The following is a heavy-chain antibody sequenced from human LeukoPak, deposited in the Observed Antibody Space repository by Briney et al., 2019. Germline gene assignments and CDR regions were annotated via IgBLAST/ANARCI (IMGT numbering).Heavy chain of an antibody. D-gene: IGHD1-1*01. CDR1: GGSFSGYY. V-gene: IGHV4-34*01. CDR2: INHSGST. Sequence: PSETLSLTCTVSGGSFSGYYWSWIRQPPGKGLEWIGEINHSGSTNYNPSLKSRVTISVDTSKNQFSLKLSSVTAADTAVYYCARGRYNWKYWGQGTLVTVSS. CDR3: ARGRYNWKY. J-gene: IGHJ4*02.